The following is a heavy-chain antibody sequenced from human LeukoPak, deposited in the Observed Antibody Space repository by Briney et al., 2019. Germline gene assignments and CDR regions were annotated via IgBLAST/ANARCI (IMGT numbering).Heavy chain of an antibody. CDR3: ARLGYCDGGSCYFPFDQ. D-gene: IGHD2-15*01. Sequence: PSETLSPTCSVSGGSISSSSHYWGWIRQPPGKGLEWIGSIYYRGNTYYNPSLTSRVTISVDTSKKQFSLKLTSVTAADTAVYYCARLGYCDGGSCYFPFDQWGQGTLVIVSS. CDR2: IYYRGNT. J-gene: IGHJ4*02. V-gene: IGHV4-39*01. CDR1: GGSISSSSHY.